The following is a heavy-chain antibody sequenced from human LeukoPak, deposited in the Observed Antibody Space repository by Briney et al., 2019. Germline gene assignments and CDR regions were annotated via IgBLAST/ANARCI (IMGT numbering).Heavy chain of an antibody. CDR1: GDTFSSNSAA. D-gene: IGHD3-22*01. J-gene: IGHJ6*02. CDR3: ARGFHSSGYYRLGYYYGMDV. Sequence: SQTLSLTCAVSGDTFSSNSAAWHWIRQSPSRGLEWLVRTYYRSNSYNDYAVSVKSRITINPDTSKNQFSLQLNSVTPEDTAVYYCARGFHSSGYYRLGYYYGMDVWGQGTTVTVSS. CDR2: TYYRSNSYN. V-gene: IGHV6-1*01.